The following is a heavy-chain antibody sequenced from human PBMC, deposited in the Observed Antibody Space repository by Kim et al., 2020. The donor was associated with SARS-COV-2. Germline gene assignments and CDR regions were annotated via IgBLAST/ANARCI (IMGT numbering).Heavy chain of an antibody. Sequence: ASVKVSCKASGYNFRSFSIHWVRQAPGQRLEWMGWINAGNGNTKYSQKLQDRVTITRDTSASTVYMVVSSLTSEDTSVYYCARDLFCSDNPYFADSWGQG. V-gene: IGHV1-3*01. J-gene: IGHJ4*02. D-gene: IGHD3-3*01. CDR2: INAGNGNT. CDR1: GYNFRSFS. CDR3: ARDLFCSDNPYFADS.